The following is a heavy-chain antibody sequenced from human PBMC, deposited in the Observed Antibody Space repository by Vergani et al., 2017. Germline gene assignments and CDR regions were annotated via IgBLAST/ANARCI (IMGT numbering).Heavy chain of an antibody. CDR2: INTNSGGT. V-gene: IGHV1-2*02. CDR3: ASHIAAAGTGGAFDI. D-gene: IGHD6-13*01. CDR1: GYTFTGYY. J-gene: IGHJ3*02. Sequence: QVQLVQSGAEVKKPGASVKVSCKASGYTFTGYYMHWVRQAPGQGLEWMGWINTNSGGTNYAQKFQGRVTMTRDTSISTAYMELSRLRSDDTAVYYCASHIAAAGTGGAFDIWGQGTMVTVSS.